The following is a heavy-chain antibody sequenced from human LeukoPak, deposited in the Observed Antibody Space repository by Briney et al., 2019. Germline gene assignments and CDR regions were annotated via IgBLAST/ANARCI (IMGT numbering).Heavy chain of an antibody. CDR2: INSDGSST. D-gene: IGHD5-18*01. CDR3: ARVDVDTVYFDY. CDR1: GFTFSSYW. V-gene: IGHV3-74*01. J-gene: IGHJ4*02. Sequence: PGGSLRLSCAASGFTFSSYWMHWVRQAPGKGLVWVSRINSDGSSTSYADSVKGRFTISRDNAKNTLYLQMNSLRAEDTAVYYCARVDVDTVYFDYWGQGTLVTVSS.